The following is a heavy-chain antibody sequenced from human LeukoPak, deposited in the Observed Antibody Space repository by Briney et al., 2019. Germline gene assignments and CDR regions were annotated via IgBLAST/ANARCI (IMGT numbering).Heavy chain of an antibody. CDR3: ARLGAGNSSGSYVFDI. CDR1: GYSFTRYW. J-gene: IGHJ3*02. V-gene: IGHV5-51*01. D-gene: IGHD3-22*01. CDR2: IYPGDSDT. Sequence: GESLKIPCKGSGYSFTRYWIGWVRQMTGKGLEWMGIIYPGDSDTRYSPSFQGQVTISADKSISTAYLQWSSLKASDTAMYYCARLGAGNSSGSYVFDIWGQGTMVTVSS.